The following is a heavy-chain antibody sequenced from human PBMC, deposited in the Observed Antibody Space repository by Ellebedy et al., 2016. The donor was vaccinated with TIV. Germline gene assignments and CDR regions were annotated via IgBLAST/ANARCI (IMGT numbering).Heavy chain of an antibody. CDR3: ARGSGWYSPHFDY. J-gene: IGHJ4*02. D-gene: IGHD6-19*01. CDR1: GFTVSSYG. Sequence: GGSLRLSXAASGFTVSSYGMHWVRQAPGEGLEWVSAISGSGGSTYYADSVKGRFTISRDNAKNSLYLQMNSLRAEDTAVYYCARGSGWYSPHFDYWGQGTLVTVSS. V-gene: IGHV3-21*01. CDR2: ISGSGGST.